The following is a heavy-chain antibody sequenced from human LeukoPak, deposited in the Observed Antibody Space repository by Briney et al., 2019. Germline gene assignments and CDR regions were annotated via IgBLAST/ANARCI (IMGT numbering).Heavy chain of an antibody. CDR3: TTDSYCSTTTGYASSNYYYGLDA. CDR2: IYRNADGGTT. V-gene: IGHV3-15*05. J-gene: IGHJ6*02. CDR1: GFTFSNAW. Sequence: GRSPRLSCAASGFTFSNAWMTWVRQAPGEGLGWVGRIYRNADGGTTDYSAPVKGRFTISRDDSKNTLYLQMNSLEAEDTAVYYCTTDSYCSTTTGYASSNYYYGLDAWGQGTSVTVSS. D-gene: IGHD2-2*01.